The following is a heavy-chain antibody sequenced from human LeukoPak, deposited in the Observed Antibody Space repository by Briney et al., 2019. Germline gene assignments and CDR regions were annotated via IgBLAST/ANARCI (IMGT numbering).Heavy chain of an antibody. D-gene: IGHD6-13*01. V-gene: IGHV4-39*01. J-gene: IGHJ6*02. CDR3: ASLYSSSRYYSYDVDV. Sequence: SETLSLTCTVSGGSISSSSYYWGWIRQPPGKGLEWIGSIYYSGSTYYNPSLKSRVTISVDTSKNQFSLKLSSVTAADTAVYYCASLYSSSRYYSYDVDVWGQGTTVTVSS. CDR1: GGSISSSSYY. CDR2: IYYSGST.